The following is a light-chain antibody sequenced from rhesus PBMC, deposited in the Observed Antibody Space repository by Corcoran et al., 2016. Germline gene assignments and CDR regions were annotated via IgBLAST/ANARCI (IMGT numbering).Light chain of an antibody. Sequence: DIVMTQTPLSLPVTPGEPASISCRSSQSLLHSNGYTYLFWYLQKPGQSPQLLIYLGSNRASGVPERFSGRGSGPDCTLTISRVEAEDVGVYYCLQDIQLPPYSFGQGTKVEIK. CDR1: QSLLHSNGYTY. J-gene: IGKJ2*01. CDR2: LGS. CDR3: LQDIQLPPYS. V-gene: IGKV2-78*01.